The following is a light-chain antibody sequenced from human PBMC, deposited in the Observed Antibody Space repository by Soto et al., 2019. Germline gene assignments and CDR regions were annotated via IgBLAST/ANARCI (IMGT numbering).Light chain of an antibody. CDR3: QQVNSYPQT. CDR2: TAS. V-gene: IGKV1-9*01. J-gene: IGKJ1*01. Sequence: DIQLTQSPSFLSASVGDRVTITCLASQGISRFLAWYQQKPGKAPRLLIYTASTLQSGVPSRFSGSGSGTDFTLTISSLQPEDFATYFCQQVNSYPQTFGQGTKVDI. CDR1: QGISRF.